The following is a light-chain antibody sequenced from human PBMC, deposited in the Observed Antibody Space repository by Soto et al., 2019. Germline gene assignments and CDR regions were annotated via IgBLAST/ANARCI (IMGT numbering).Light chain of an antibody. J-gene: IGLJ3*02. V-gene: IGLV1-44*01. CDR3: AAWDDTLNGVV. Sequence: QSVLTQPPPTSATPGQRVTISCSGSSSNIGTNTVNWYQQFPGTAPKLLIYDNSQRPSEVPDRFSGSKSGTSASLAISGLQSEDEADYYCAAWDDTLNGVVFGGGTQLTVL. CDR2: DNS. CDR1: SSNIGTNT.